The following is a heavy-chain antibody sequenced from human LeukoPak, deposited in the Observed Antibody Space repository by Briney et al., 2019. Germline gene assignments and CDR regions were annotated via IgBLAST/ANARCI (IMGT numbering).Heavy chain of an antibody. Sequence: SETLSLTCTVSGGSISSYYWSWIRQPPGKGLEWIGYIYTSGSTNYNPSLKSRVTISVDTSKNQFSLKLSSVTAADTAVYYCASYCSSTSCYKPFFDYWGQGTLVTVSS. V-gene: IGHV4-4*09. J-gene: IGHJ4*02. CDR1: GGSISSYY. D-gene: IGHD2-2*02. CDR3: ASYCSSTSCYKPFFDY. CDR2: IYTSGST.